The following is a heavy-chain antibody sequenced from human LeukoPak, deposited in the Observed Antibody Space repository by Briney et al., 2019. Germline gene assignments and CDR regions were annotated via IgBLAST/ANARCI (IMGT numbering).Heavy chain of an antibody. CDR2: ISYDGTNK. CDR3: AREKYCTITDCLHGRFYFDY. J-gene: IGHJ4*02. D-gene: IGHD2-2*01. Sequence: SGTSLRLSCAASGFTFSTYAIHWVRQAPGKGLEWVALISYDGTNKYYADSVEGRFTISRDNSKNTLYLQMNTLRAEDTAVYYCAREKYCTITDCLHGRFYFDYWGQGTLVTVPS. V-gene: IGHV3-30-3*01. CDR1: GFTFSTYA.